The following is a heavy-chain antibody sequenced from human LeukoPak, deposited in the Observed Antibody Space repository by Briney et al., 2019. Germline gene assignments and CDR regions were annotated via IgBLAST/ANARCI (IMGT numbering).Heavy chain of an antibody. CDR2: MYTGGTT. J-gene: IGHJ4*02. CDR3: AKDEATSGGGLAS. CDR1: GFTVIGTH. V-gene: IGHV3-53*01. D-gene: IGHD3-16*01. Sequence: GGSLRLSCAASGFTVIGTHMSWVRQAPGKGLEWVSAMYTGGTTYYADSVKGRFTISRDNSRNTLFHHMSSLRADDTAVYYCAKDEATSGGGLASWGQGTLVTVSS.